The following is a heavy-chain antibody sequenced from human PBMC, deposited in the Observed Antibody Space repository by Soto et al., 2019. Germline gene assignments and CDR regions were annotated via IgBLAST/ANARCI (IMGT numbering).Heavy chain of an antibody. Sequence: PGGSLRLSCAASGFTFSSYSMNWVRQAQGKGLEWVSYISSSSSTIYYADSVKGRFTISRDNAKNSLYLQMNSLRAEDTAVDYWESLGYSGYEHIDYWGQGTLVTVSS. V-gene: IGHV3-48*01. CDR1: GFTFSSYS. CDR3: ESLGYSGYEHIDY. J-gene: IGHJ4*02. CDR2: ISSSSSTI. D-gene: IGHD5-12*01.